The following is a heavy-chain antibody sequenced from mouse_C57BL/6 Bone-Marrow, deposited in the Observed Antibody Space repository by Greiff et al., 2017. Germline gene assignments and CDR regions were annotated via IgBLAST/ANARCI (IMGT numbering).Heavy chain of an antibody. J-gene: IGHJ2*01. CDR1: GYTFTDYY. D-gene: IGHD1-1*01. CDR3: ARPPYYYGSTYYFDY. V-gene: IGHV1-19*01. Sequence: DVQLQESGPVLVKPGASVKMSCKASGYTFTDYYMNWVKQSHGKSLEWIGVINPYNGGTSYNQKFKGKATLTVDKSSSTAYMELNSLTSEDSAVYYCARPPYYYGSTYYFDYWGQGTTLTVSS. CDR2: INPYNGGT.